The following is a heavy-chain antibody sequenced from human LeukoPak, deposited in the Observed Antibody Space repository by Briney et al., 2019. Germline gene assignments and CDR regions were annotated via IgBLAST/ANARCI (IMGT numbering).Heavy chain of an antibody. J-gene: IGHJ5*02. CDR1: GGSISSGGYY. Sequence: SETLSLTCTVSGGSISSGGYYWSWIRQHPGKGLEWIGYIYYSGSTYYNPSLKRRFTISVDTAKNQFTLKLSSVTAADTAVYYCARGYRIAGWFDPWRQGTLVTVPS. D-gene: IGHD1-14*01. V-gene: IGHV4-31*03. CDR2: IYYSGST. CDR3: ARGYRIAGWFDP.